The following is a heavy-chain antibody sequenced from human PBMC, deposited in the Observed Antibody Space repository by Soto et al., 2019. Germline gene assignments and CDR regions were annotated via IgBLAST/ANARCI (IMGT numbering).Heavy chain of an antibody. CDR2: ISGSGGST. Sequence: GGSLRLSCAASGFTFSSYAMTWVRQAPGKGLEWVLAISGSGGSTYYADSVKGRFTISRDNSKNTLYLQMNSLRAEDTAVYYCAKGSDSSTWYRQGCWFDPWGQGTLVTVSS. D-gene: IGHD6-13*01. CDR1: GFTFSSYA. CDR3: AKGSDSSTWYRQGCWFDP. V-gene: IGHV3-23*01. J-gene: IGHJ5*02.